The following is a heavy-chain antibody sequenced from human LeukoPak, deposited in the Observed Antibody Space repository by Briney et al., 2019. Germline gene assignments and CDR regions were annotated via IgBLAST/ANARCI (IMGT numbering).Heavy chain of an antibody. Sequence: PGGSLRLSCAASGFTFSSYEMNWVRQAPGKGLEWVAYISTNDRTTYYADSVKGRFTISRDNAKNSLYLQMNSLRAEDTAVYYCARESYSSGYYYDYWGQGTLVTVSS. CDR3: ARESYSSGYYYDY. D-gene: IGHD3-22*01. V-gene: IGHV3-48*03. CDR2: ISTNDRTT. J-gene: IGHJ4*02. CDR1: GFTFSSYE.